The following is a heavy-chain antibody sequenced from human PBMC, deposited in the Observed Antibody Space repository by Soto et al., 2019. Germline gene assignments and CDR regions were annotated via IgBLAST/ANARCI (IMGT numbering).Heavy chain of an antibody. V-gene: IGHV3-33*01. J-gene: IGHJ4*02. CDR1: GFTFSSYG. D-gene: IGHD3-10*01. Sequence: GVSLSLSWASGGFTFSSYGMQWGSQAPGEGLEWVAVIWYDGSNKYYADSVKGRFTISRDNSKNTRYLQMNSRRAEDRAVDYRASAYSGSGSYDFAQRGPGT. CDR2: IWYDGSNK. CDR3: ASAYSGSGSYDFAQ.